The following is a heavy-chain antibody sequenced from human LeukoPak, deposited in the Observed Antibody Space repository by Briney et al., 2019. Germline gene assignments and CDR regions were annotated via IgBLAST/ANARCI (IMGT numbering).Heavy chain of an antibody. J-gene: IGHJ4*02. D-gene: IGHD2-2*01. V-gene: IGHV4-34*01. CDR1: GGSFSGYY. CDR2: INHSGST. CDR3: ARVPLYCSSTSCRFDY. Sequence: SETLSLTCAVYGGSFSGYYWSWIRQPPGKGLEWIGEINHSGSTNYNPSLKSRVTISVDTSKNQFSLKLSSVTAADTAVYYCARVPLYCSSTSCRFDYWGQGTLVTVSS.